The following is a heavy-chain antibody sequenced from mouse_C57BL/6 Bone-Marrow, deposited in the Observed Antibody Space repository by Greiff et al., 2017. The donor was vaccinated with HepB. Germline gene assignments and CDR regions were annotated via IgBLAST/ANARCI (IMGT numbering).Heavy chain of an antibody. Sequence: EVQLQQSGPELVKPGASVKISCKASGYTFTDYYMNWVKQSHGKSLEWIGDINPNNGGTSYNQKFKGKATLTVDKSSSTAYMELRSLTSEDSAVYYCARELRRFAYWGQGTLVTVSA. V-gene: IGHV1-26*01. CDR2: INPNNGGT. D-gene: IGHD1-2*01. CDR1: GYTFTDYY. J-gene: IGHJ3*01. CDR3: ARELRRFAY.